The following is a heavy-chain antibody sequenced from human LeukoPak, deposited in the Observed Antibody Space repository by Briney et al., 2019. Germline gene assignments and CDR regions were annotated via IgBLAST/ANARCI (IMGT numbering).Heavy chain of an antibody. V-gene: IGHV1-8*01. CDR1: GYTFTSYD. CDR2: MNPNSGNT. D-gene: IGHD4-11*01. Sequence: GASVTVSCTASGYTFTSYDINWVRQATGQGLEWMGWMNPNSGNTGYAQKFQGRVTMTRNTSISTAYMELSSLRSEDTAVYYCARFGSNYYYYYGMDVWGQGTTVTVSS. CDR3: ARFGSNYYYYYGMDV. J-gene: IGHJ6*02.